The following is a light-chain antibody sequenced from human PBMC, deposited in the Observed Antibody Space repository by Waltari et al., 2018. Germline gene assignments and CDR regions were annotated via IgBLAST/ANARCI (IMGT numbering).Light chain of an antibody. J-gene: IGKJ3*01. V-gene: IGKV1-39*01. CDR1: QSISRY. CDR2: GAS. CDR3: RQSYTNPET. Sequence: DIQMTQSPSSLTAAVGDRVTITCRASQSISRYLSWYQHKPGKAPKLLIYGASNLQGGVPSRFSGSGSGRDFTLTISSLQAEDFGTYYCRQSYTNPETFGPGTKVEIK.